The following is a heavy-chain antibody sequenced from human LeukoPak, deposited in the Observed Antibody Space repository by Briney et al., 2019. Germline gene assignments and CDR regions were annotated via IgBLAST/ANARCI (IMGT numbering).Heavy chain of an antibody. D-gene: IGHD5-24*01. CDR1: GFTLTTSGMS. V-gene: IGHV2-70*11. Sequence: SGPTLVNPTQTLTLTCTFSGFTLTTSGMSVSWIRQPPGRALEWLARIDWDDDKYYTTSLKTRLTVSKDTSKNQVVLTMTNMDPVDTATYYCARINRDLAYLDYWGQGTLVTVSS. CDR2: IDWDDDK. J-gene: IGHJ4*02. CDR3: ARINRDLAYLDY.